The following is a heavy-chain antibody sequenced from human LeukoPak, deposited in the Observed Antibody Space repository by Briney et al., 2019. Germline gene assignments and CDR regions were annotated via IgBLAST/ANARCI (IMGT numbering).Heavy chain of an antibody. D-gene: IGHD3-3*01. CDR2: IYYSGST. J-gene: IGHJ4*02. V-gene: IGHV4-31*03. Sequence: SQTLSLTCTVSGGSISSGGYYWSWIRQHPGKGLEWIGYIYYSGSTYYNPSLKSRVTISVDTSKNQFSLKLSSVTAADTAVYCCARGPYYDFWSGYILDYWGQGTLVTVSS. CDR1: GGSISSGGYY. CDR3: ARGPYYDFWSGYILDY.